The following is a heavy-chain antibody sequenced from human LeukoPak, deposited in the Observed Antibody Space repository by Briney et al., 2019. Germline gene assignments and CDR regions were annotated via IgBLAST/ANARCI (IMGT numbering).Heavy chain of an antibody. J-gene: IGHJ3*02. CDR1: GFTFSSYS. D-gene: IGHD4-17*01. Sequence: PGGSLRLSCAASGFTFSSYSMNRVRQAPGQGLEWLSSISSSSTYIYYADSLKGRFTISRDIAKNSLYLQMNSLRADDTAVYYCARTYGDYKDDAFDIWGQGTMVTVSS. V-gene: IGHV3-21*01. CDR3: ARTYGDYKDDAFDI. CDR2: ISSSSTYI.